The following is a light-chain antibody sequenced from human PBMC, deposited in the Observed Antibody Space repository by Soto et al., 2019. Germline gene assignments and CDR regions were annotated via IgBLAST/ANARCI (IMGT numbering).Light chain of an antibody. Sequence: QSVLTQPPSASGSPGQSVTISCTGTKNDIGVYDFVSWYQHHPGKAPRLIIYEVVQRPSGVPDGFSGSKSGNTASLTVSGLQAADEADYFCKSYAGSNTYVFGSGTKVPS. CDR2: EVV. V-gene: IGLV2-8*01. J-gene: IGLJ1*01. CDR1: KNDIGVYDF. CDR3: KSYAGSNTYV.